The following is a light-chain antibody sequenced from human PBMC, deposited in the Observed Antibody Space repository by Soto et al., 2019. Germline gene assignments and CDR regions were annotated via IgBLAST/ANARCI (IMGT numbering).Light chain of an antibody. CDR3: SSYRSSSKKV. CDR2: DVS. J-gene: IGLJ1*01. Sequence: QSVLTQPASVSGSPGQSITISCTGTSSDVGGYNYVSWYQQHPGKAPKLMIYDVSNRPSGVSNRFSGSKSGNTASLTISGLQAEDEAYYCCSSYRSSSKKVFGTGTKLTVL. V-gene: IGLV2-14*03. CDR1: SSDVGGYNY.